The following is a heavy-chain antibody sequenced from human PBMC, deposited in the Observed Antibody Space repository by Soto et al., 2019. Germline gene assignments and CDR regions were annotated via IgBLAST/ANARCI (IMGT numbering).Heavy chain of an antibody. D-gene: IGHD3-10*01. Sequence: GGSLRLSCAASGFTFSSYAMSWARQAPGEGLEWVSAITDTGGDTKYADSVRGRFTISRDNSKNTLYLQMSRLRAEDSALYYCARGSEESYPGSRIFDLWGRGTLVTVSS. V-gene: IGHV3-23*01. CDR2: ITDTGGDT. J-gene: IGHJ4*02. CDR3: ARGSEESYPGSRIFDL. CDR1: GFTFSSYA.